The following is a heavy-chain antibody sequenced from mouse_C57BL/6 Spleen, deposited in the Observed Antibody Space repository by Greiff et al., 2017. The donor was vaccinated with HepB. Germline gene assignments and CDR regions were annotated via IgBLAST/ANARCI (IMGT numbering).Heavy chain of an antibody. CDR2: IYPGDGDT. CDR1: GYAFSSYW. V-gene: IGHV1-80*01. CDR3: ARSLAMDY. J-gene: IGHJ4*01. Sequence: QVHVKQSGAELVKPGASVKISCKASGYAFSSYWMNWVKQRPGKGLEWIGQIYPGDGDTNYNGKFKGKATLTADKSSSTAYMQLSSLTSEDSAVYFCARSLAMDYWGQGTSVTVSS. D-gene: IGHD6-5*01.